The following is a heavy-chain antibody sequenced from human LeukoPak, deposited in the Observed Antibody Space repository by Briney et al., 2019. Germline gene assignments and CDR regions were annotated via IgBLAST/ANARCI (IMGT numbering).Heavy chain of an antibody. V-gene: IGHV3-33*01. CDR1: GFTFSSHG. J-gene: IGHJ4*02. Sequence: GRSLRLSCAASGFTFSSHGMQWVRQAPGKGLEWVAVIWYDGSNKYYTDSVKGRFTISRDNSKNTLYLQMNSLRAEDTAVYYCARGIGGPAGKGYYFDHWGQGTPVTVSS. D-gene: IGHD2-2*01. CDR3: ARGIGGPAGKGYYFDH. CDR2: IWYDGSNK.